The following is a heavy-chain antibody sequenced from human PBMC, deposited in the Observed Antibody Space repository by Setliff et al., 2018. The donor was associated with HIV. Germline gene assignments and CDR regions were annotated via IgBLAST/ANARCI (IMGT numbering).Heavy chain of an antibody. CDR1: GGSISSSY. V-gene: IGHV4-59*12. CDR2: IYYSGST. J-gene: IGHJ6*03. CDR3: ARARGLLPYYYLDV. D-gene: IGHD3-10*01. Sequence: SETLSLTCTVSGGSISSSYWTWTRRPPGKGLEWIGYIYYSGSTNYNPSLKSRVTISVDTSKNQFSLKLSSVTAADTAVYYCARARGLLPYYYLDVWGKGTTVTVSS.